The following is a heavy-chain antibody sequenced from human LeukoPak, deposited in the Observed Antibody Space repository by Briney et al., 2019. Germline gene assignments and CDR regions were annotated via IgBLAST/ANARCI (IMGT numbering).Heavy chain of an antibody. CDR2: INHSGST. J-gene: IGHJ6*02. V-gene: IGHV4-34*01. Sequence: PSETLSLTCAVYGGSFSGYYWSWIRQPPGKGLEWIGEINHSGSTNYNPSLKSRVTISVDTSKNQFSLKLSSVTAADTALYYCARGLKHRVGQRPNSNYYYYGMDVWGQGTTVTVSS. D-gene: IGHD6-25*01. CDR3: ARGLKHRVGQRPNSNYYYYGMDV. CDR1: GGSFSGYY.